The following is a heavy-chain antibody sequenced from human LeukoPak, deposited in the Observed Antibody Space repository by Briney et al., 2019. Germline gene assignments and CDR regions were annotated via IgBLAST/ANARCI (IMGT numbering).Heavy chain of an antibody. CDR3: ARSPPITIFWLGWAFDI. J-gene: IGHJ3*02. V-gene: IGHV4-59*01. D-gene: IGHD3-9*01. CDR1: GVSISNYY. CDR2: IYYSGST. Sequence: SETLSLTCTVSGVSISNYYWSWIRQPPGKGLEWIGYIYYSGSTNYNPSLKSRVTISVDTSKKQFSLKLSSATAADTAVYYCARSPPITIFWLGWAFDIWGQGTMVTVSS.